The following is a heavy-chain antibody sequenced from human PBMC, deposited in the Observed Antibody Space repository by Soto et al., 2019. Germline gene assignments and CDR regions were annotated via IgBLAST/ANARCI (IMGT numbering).Heavy chain of an antibody. D-gene: IGHD3-9*01. CDR2: VAYTGTT. CDR1: GDSTDSHDSH. CDR3: ARNRVCNTACDFDE. V-gene: IGHV4-39*01. Sequence: PXGTLSLLCFASGDSTDSHDSHGSWIRQPPGKGLEWIGTVAYTGTTYYPPPLRGRVTVSADTSKNSFSLKLTSVTAADTAVYYCARNRVCNTACDFDEWGQGTLVTVSS. J-gene: IGHJ4*02.